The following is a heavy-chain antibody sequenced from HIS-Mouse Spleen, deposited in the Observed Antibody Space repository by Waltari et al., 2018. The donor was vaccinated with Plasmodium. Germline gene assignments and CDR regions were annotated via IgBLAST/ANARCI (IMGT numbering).Heavy chain of an antibody. Sequence: EVQLVESGGGLVQPGGSPRLSCAASGFTFSSYWMSWVRQAPGRGLGWVANIKQDGREKYYVDSVKGRFTISRDNAKNSLYLQMNSLRAEDTAVYYCASSWYWYFDLWGRGTLVTVSS. V-gene: IGHV3-7*01. CDR2: IKQDGREK. CDR1: GFTFSSYW. J-gene: IGHJ2*01. D-gene: IGHD6-13*01. CDR3: ASSWYWYFDL.